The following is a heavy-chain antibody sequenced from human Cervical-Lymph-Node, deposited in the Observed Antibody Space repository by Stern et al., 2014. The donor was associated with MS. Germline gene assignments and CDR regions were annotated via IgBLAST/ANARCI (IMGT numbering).Heavy chain of an antibody. CDR3: ASGTGSKRPTGNY. CDR1: GYTFTSHY. J-gene: IGHJ4*02. Sequence: VQLVESGAEVKKPGASVKVSCKASGYTFTSHYMHWVRQAPGQGLEWVGIINPSGDSASYAQKFQGRLTMTRDTSTSTVCMELSSLRSEDTAVYYCASGTGSKRPTGNYWGQGTLVTVSS. CDR2: INPSGDSA. D-gene: IGHD3/OR15-3a*01. V-gene: IGHV1-46*01.